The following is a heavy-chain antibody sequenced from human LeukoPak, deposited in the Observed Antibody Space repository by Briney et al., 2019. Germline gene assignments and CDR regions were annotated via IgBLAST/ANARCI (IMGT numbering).Heavy chain of an antibody. CDR2: ISRSNNV. V-gene: IGHV3-69-1*01. CDR1: GFTFSAYD. J-gene: IGHJ4*02. CDR3: AYSNSFDY. Sequence: GGSLRLSCAASGFTFSAYDMNWVRQAPGKGLEWVSYISRSNNVYYADSVKGRFTISRDNAKNSLYLQMNSLRAENTAVYYCAYSNSFDYWGQGTLVTVSS. D-gene: IGHD4-11*01.